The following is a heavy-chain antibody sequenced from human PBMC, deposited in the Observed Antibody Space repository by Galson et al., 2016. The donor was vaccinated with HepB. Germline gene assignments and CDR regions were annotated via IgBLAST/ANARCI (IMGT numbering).Heavy chain of an antibody. D-gene: IGHD6-6*01. CDR1: GDSISSGNYY. CDR2: IYTSGST. CDR3: ARHPYSTSSRARNWFDP. Sequence: TLSLTCTVSGDSISSGNYYWSWIRQPAGKGLEWIGRIYTSGSTNYNPSLKSRVAMSVDTSKNQFSLRLSSVTAADTAVYYCARHPYSTSSRARNWFDPWGQGTLVTVSS. J-gene: IGHJ5*02. V-gene: IGHV4-61*02.